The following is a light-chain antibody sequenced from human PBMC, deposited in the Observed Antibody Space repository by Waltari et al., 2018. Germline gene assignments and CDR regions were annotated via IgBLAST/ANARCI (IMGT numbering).Light chain of an antibody. CDR3: CSYAGSSTLV. CDR2: EVT. V-gene: IGLV2-23*02. J-gene: IGLJ2*01. CDR1: SSDVGGFNL. Sequence: QSALTQPASVSGSPGQSITISCSGTSSDVGGFNLVSWYQRHPRKAPRLIIYEVTKRPSGVSTCFSASKSGNTASLTVSGLQAEDEADYYCCSYAGSSTLVFGGGTKLTVL.